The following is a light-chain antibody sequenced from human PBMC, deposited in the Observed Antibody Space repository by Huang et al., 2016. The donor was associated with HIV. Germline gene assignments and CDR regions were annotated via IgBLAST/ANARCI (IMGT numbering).Light chain of an antibody. V-gene: IGKV3-15*01. Sequence: EIVMTQSPATLSVSPGERATLSCRASQSVSIMLAWYQQKPGQAPRLLIYDKSTRATGSPARFSGSGSGAEFTLTISSLQSEDVAVYYCQQYNTWPYTFGQGTKLEIK. CDR1: QSVSIM. J-gene: IGKJ2*01. CDR2: DKS. CDR3: QQYNTWPYT.